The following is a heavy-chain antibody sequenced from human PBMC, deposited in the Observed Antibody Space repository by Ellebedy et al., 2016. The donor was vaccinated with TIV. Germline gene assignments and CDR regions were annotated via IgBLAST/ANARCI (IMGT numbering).Heavy chain of an antibody. CDR3: ARVAITAAVGGGYFDL. CDR2: IYYTGTT. D-gene: IGHD6-13*01. Sequence: MPSETLSLTCTVSGGSLPNHFWSWIRQPPGMGLEWIASIYYTGTTNYNPSLKSRVTISVDTSTNQISLTLMSSVSAADTAVYYCARVAITAAVGGGYFDLWGRGSLVTVSS. V-gene: IGHV4-59*11. CDR1: GGSLPNHF. J-gene: IGHJ2*01.